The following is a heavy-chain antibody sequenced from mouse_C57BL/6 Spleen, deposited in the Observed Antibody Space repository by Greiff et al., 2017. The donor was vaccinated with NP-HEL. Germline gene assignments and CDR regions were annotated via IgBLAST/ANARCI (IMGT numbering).Heavy chain of an antibody. J-gene: IGHJ4*01. CDR2: IDPSDSYT. D-gene: IGHD2-4*01. Sequence: QVHVKQPGAELVMPGASVKLSCKASGYTFTSYWMHWVKQRPGQGLEWIGEIDPSDSYTNYNQKFKGKSTLTVDKSSSTAYMQLSSLTSEDSAVYYCARGSDYDRSHYYAMDYWGQGTSVTVSS. CDR1: GYTFTSYW. CDR3: ARGSDYDRSHYYAMDY. V-gene: IGHV1-69*01.